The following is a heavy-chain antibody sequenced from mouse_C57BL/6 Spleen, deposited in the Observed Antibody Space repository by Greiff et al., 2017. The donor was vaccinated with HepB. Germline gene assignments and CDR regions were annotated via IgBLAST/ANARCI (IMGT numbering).Heavy chain of an antibody. V-gene: IGHV1-55*01. CDR1: GYTFTSYW. J-gene: IGHJ1*03. CDR3: AREGYYGSSWGYFDV. D-gene: IGHD1-1*01. Sequence: VKLQQPGAELVKPGASVKMSCKASGYTFTSYWITWVKQRPGQGLEWIGDIYPGSGSTNYNEKFKSKATLTVDTSSSTAYMQLSSLTSEDSAVYYCAREGYYGSSWGYFDVWGTGTTVTVSS. CDR2: IYPGSGST.